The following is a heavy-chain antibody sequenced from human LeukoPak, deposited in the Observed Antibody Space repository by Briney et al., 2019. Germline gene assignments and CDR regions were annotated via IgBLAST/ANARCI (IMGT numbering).Heavy chain of an antibody. J-gene: IGHJ6*04. CDR1: GFTFSSYW. V-gene: IGHV3-7*01. CDR2: IKQDGSEK. CDR3: AELGITMIGGV. Sequence: GGSLRLSCAASGFTFSSYWMSWVRQAPGKGLEWVANIKQDGSEKYYVDAVKGRFTISRDNAKNSLYLQMNSLRAEDTAVYYCAELGITMIGGVWGKGTTVTISS. D-gene: IGHD3-10*02.